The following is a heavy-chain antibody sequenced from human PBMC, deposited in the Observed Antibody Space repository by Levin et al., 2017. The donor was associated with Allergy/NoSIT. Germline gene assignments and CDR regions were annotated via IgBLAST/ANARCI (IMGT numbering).Heavy chain of an antibody. V-gene: IGHV3-23*01. CDR2: ISGSGGST. D-gene: IGHD2-8*01. Sequence: PGGSLRLSCAASGFTFSSYAMSWVRQAPGKGLEWVSAISGSGGSTYYADSVKGRFTISRDNSKNTLYLQMNSLRAEDTAVYYCAKLGINPHPDCTNGVCYYPFDYWGQGTLVTVSS. CDR1: GFTFSSYA. J-gene: IGHJ4*02. CDR3: AKLGINPHPDCTNGVCYYPFDY.